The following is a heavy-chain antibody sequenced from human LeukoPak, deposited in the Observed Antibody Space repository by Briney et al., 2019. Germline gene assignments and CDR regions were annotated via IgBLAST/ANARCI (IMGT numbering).Heavy chain of an antibody. Sequence: ASVTVSCKASGYTFTSYGISWVRQAPGQGLEWMGWISAYNGNTNYAQKLQGRVTMTTDTSTSTAYMELRSLKSDDTAVYYCARDASLGIAEHYWGQGTLVTVSS. CDR3: ARDASLGIAEHY. CDR1: GYTFTSYG. J-gene: IGHJ4*02. CDR2: ISAYNGNT. V-gene: IGHV1-18*01. D-gene: IGHD6-13*01.